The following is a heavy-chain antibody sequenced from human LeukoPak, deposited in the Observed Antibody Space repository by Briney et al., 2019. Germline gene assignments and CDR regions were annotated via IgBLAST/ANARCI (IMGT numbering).Heavy chain of an antibody. CDR3: ARDRAIIAAVNWFDP. J-gene: IGHJ5*02. V-gene: IGHV3-66*01. CDR2: IYSGGST. D-gene: IGHD6-13*01. CDR1: EFSVGSNY. Sequence: GGSLRLSCAASEFSVGSNYMTWVRQAPGKGLEWVSLIYSGGSTYYADSVKGRFTISGDNAKNSLYLQMNSLRAEDTAVYYCARDRAIIAAVNWFDPWGQGTLVTVSS.